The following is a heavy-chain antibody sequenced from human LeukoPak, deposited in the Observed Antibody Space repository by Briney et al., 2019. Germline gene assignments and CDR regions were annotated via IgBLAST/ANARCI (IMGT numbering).Heavy chain of an antibody. CDR1: GGSISSYY. CDR2: IYYSGST. J-gene: IGHJ4*02. D-gene: IGHD4-17*01. Sequence: SGTLSLTCAVSGGSISSYYWSWIRQPPGKGLEWIGYIYYSGSTNYNPSLKSRVTISVDTSKNQFSLKLSSVTAADTAVYYCAGTVTTPFDYWGQGTLVTVSS. V-gene: IGHV4-59*08. CDR3: AGTVTTPFDY.